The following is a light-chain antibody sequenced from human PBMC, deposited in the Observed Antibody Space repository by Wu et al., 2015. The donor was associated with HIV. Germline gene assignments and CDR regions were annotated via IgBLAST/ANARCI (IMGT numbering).Light chain of an antibody. CDR2: AAS. J-gene: IGKJ1*01. CDR3: QQYNDWPRT. V-gene: IGKV3-15*01. CDR1: ENVAGN. Sequence: EVLMTQSPDTLSVSPGESAALSCRATENVAGNLAWYQQKPGQSPRLLIYAASSRAAGVPARFGGSGSGTEFTLTINSVESEDFAIYYCQQYNDWPRTFGQGTKVEIK.